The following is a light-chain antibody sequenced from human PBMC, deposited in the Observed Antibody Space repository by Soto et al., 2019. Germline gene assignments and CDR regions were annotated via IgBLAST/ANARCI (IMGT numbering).Light chain of an antibody. V-gene: IGLV2-14*01. J-gene: IGLJ1*01. CDR3: SSYTNSNTPYV. CDR2: DVS. Sequence: QSALTQPASVSGSPGQSITISCTGTSSDVGGYRYVSWYQQHPGKAPKLMIYDVSNRPSGVSNRFSGSKSGNTTCLTISGLQTEDEADYYCSSYTNSNTPYVFGTGTKLTVL. CDR1: SSDVGGYRY.